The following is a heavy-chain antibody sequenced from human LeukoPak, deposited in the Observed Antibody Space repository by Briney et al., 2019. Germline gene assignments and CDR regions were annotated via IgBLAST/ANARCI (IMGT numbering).Heavy chain of an antibody. D-gene: IGHD3-22*01. CDR2: IYTSGST. J-gene: IGHJ4*02. V-gene: IGHV4-61*02. Sequence: SETLSLACSVSGGSISSGSYYWSWIRQPAGKGLEWIGRIYTSGSTNYNPSLQSRVTISVDTSKTQSPLKLSSVTAADTAVYYCARETLRDSSGYYLLNDFDYWGQGTLVTVSS. CDR3: ARETLRDSSGYYLLNDFDY. CDR1: GGSISSGSYY.